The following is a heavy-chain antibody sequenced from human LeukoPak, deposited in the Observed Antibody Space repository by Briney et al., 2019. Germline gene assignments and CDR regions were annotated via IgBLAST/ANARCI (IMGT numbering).Heavy chain of an antibody. CDR1: GYTFSSFY. Sequence: ASVKVSCKASGYTFSSFYMHWVRQAPGQGLEWMGWINPNSGGTNYPQKFQGRVTMTRDTSISTAYMELSRLRPDDTAVYYCARAVGDTSWFDPWGQGTLVTVSS. CDR2: INPNSGGT. D-gene: IGHD1-26*01. J-gene: IGHJ5*02. CDR3: ARAVGDTSWFDP. V-gene: IGHV1-2*02.